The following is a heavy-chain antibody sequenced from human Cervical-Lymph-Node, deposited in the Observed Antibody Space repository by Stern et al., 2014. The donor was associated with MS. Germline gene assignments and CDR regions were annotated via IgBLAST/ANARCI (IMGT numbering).Heavy chain of an antibody. V-gene: IGHV5-51*01. CDR2: IFPSDAET. CDR3: GREVALTAGLLGF. Sequence: EVQLLESGAEVKKPGESLKIACKGSGYSFSRYWIAWVRQMPGKGLEWMGIIFPSDAETRSSPSYEGQVTISVDKSTSTAYLHWSSLKASDTARYYCGREVALTAGLLGFWGQGTQVIVS. CDR1: GYSFSRYW. D-gene: IGHD3-22*01. J-gene: IGHJ4*02.